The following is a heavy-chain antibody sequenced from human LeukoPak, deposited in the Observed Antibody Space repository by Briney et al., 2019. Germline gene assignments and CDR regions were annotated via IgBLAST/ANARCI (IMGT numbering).Heavy chain of an antibody. V-gene: IGHV3-30*04. D-gene: IGHD4-23*01. CDR3: AREATVVTYTYFDY. CDR2: VSYDESGK. J-gene: IGHJ4*02. Sequence: PGRSLRLSCAASGFTFNNYAMNWVRQAPGKGLEWVAVVSYDESGKYYADSVKGRFTISRDNSKNTLYLQMNSLRAEDTAVYYCAREATVVTYTYFDYWGQGTLVTVSS. CDR1: GFTFNNYA.